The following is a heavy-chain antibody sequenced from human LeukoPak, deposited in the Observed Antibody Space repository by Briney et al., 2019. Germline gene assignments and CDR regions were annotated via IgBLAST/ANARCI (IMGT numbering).Heavy chain of an antibody. CDR3: ARGSFDSSGYYVFDY. CDR1: GASISTNY. J-gene: IGHJ4*02. V-gene: IGHV4-4*07. Sequence: SSETLSLTCSVSGASISTNYWSWIRQPAGKGLEWLGRIYNSGNTNYSPSLESRVTMSADTSKNHFSLRLTSVTAADTAVYYCARGSFDSSGYYVFDYWGQGRLVTVSS. CDR2: IYNSGNT. D-gene: IGHD3-22*01.